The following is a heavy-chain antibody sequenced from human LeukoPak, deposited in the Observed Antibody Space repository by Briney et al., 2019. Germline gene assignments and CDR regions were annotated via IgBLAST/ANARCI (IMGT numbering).Heavy chain of an antibody. CDR3: ATDLTGVNWFDP. V-gene: IGHV1-24*01. Sequence: ASVKVSCKVSGYTLTELSMHWVRQAPGKGLEWMGGFDPEDGETIYAQKFQGRVTMTEDTSTDTAYMELSSLRSEDTAVYYCATDLTGVNWFDPWGQGTLVTVSS. CDR2: FDPEDGET. D-gene: IGHD3-9*01. CDR1: GYTLTELS. J-gene: IGHJ5*02.